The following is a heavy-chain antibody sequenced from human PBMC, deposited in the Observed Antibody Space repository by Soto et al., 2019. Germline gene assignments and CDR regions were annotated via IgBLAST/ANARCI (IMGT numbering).Heavy chain of an antibody. CDR1: GFTFSSYA. CDR2: ISGSGGST. V-gene: IGHV3-23*01. D-gene: IGHD5-12*01. J-gene: IGHJ4*02. CDR3: AKRLLRERWLHRRLPNFDY. Sequence: HPGGSLRLSCAASGFTFSSYAMSWVRQAPGKGLEWVSAISGSGGSTYYADSVKGRFTISRDNSKNTLYLQMNSLRAEDTAVYYCAKRLLRERWLHRRLPNFDYWGQGTLVTVSS.